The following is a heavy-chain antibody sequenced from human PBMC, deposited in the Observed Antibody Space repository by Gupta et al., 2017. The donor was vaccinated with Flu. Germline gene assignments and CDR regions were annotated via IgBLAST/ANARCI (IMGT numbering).Heavy chain of an antibody. CDR3: ARGVGSSSLFDYFDY. J-gene: IGHJ4*02. Sequence: EVQLVESGGGLVQPGRSLRLSCAASGFTFDDHAMHWVRQPPGKGLEWVSGISWNSGRLAYADSVRGRFTISRDNAKNSLSLQMNSLRPEDTAFYYCARGVGSSSLFDYFDYWGQGTLVTVSS. D-gene: IGHD6-6*01. CDR2: ISWNSGRL. CDR1: GFTFDDHA. V-gene: IGHV3-9*01.